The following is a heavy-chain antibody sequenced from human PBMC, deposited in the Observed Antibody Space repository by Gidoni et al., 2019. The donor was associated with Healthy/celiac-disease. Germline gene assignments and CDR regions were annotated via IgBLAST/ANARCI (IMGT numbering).Heavy chain of an antibody. CDR3: ARQGGAYADGWYSSSSSWFDP. CDR2: IYYSGST. V-gene: IGHV4-39*01. Sequence: QLQLQESGPGLVKPSETLSLTCTVSGGSISSSSYYWGWIRQPPGKGLEWIGSIYYSGSTYSNPSLKSRVTISVDTSKNQFSLKLSSVTAADTAVYYCARQGGAYADGWYSSSSSWFDPWGQGTLVTVSS. J-gene: IGHJ5*02. CDR1: GGSISSSSYY. D-gene: IGHD6-6*01.